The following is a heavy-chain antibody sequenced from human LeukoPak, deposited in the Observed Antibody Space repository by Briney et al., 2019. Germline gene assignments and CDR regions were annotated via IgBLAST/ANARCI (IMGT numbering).Heavy chain of an antibody. CDR2: IIPIFGTA. Sequence: SVKVSCKASGGTFSSYAISWVRQAPGQGLEWMGGIIPIFGTANYAQKFQGRVTITADESTSTAYMELSSLRSEGTAVYYCARSLWSGYYHYYYYMDVWGKGTTVTVSS. V-gene: IGHV1-69*13. CDR1: GGTFSSYA. D-gene: IGHD3-3*01. CDR3: ARSLWSGYYHYYYYMDV. J-gene: IGHJ6*03.